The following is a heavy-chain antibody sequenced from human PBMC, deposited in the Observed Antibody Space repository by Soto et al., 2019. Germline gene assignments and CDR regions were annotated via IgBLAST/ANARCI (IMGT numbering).Heavy chain of an antibody. CDR2: IYYSGST. D-gene: IGHD5-12*01. CDR1: GGSISSSSYY. J-gene: IGHJ4*02. Sequence: SDTLSLTCTVSGGSISSSSYYWGWIRQPPGKGLEWIGSIYYSGSTYYNPSLKSRVTISVDTSKNQFSLKLSSVTAADTAVYYCARHGGYSGYDNFDYWGQGTLVTVSS. V-gene: IGHV4-39*01. CDR3: ARHGGYSGYDNFDY.